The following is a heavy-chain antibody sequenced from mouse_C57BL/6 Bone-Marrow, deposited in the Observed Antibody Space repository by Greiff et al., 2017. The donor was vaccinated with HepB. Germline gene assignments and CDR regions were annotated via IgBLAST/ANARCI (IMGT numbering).Heavy chain of an antibody. Sequence: QVQLKESGPELVKPGASVMISCKASGYAFSSSWMNWVKQRPGKGLEWIGRIYPGDGDTNYNGKFKGKATLTADKSSSTAYMQLSSLTSEDSAVYFCARLYSNYDGFAYWGQGTLVTVSA. CDR1: GYAFSSSW. D-gene: IGHD2-5*01. CDR3: ARLYSNYDGFAY. CDR2: IYPGDGDT. V-gene: IGHV1-82*01. J-gene: IGHJ3*01.